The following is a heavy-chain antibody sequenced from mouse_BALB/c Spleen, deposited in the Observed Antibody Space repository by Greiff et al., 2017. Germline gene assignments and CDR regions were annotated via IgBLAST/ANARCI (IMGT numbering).Heavy chain of an antibody. CDR1: GYSFTGYY. J-gene: IGHJ4*01. CDR2: INPYNGAT. D-gene: IGHD2-10*02. CDR3: ARGGKLVWDYYAMDY. Sequence: EVMLVESGPELVKPGASVKISCKASGYSFTGYYMHWVKQSHVKSLEWIGRINPYNGATSYNQNFKDKASLTVDKSSSTAYMELHSLTSEDSAVYYCARGGKLVWDYYAMDYWGQGTSVTVSS. V-gene: IGHV1-31*01.